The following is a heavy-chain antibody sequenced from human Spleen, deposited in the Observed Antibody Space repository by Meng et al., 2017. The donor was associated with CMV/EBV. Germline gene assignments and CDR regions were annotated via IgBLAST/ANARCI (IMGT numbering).Heavy chain of an antibody. CDR1: GGIFNSFT. J-gene: IGHJ6*02. Sequence: SVKVSCKSSGGIFNSFTFNWVRQAPGQGLEWMGRIIPLVNMANYAETFQGRVTITTDESTSTAYMELSSLRSEDTAVYYCARLGRYSDNSGYHYGLGVWGQGTTVTVSS. CDR2: IIPLVNMA. CDR3: ARLGRYSDNSGYHYGLGV. D-gene: IGHD3-22*01. V-gene: IGHV1-69*02.